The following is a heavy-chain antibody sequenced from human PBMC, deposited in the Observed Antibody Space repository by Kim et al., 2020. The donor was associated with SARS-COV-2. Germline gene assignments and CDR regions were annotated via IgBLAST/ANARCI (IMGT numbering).Heavy chain of an antibody. V-gene: IGHV3-48*04. CDR3: ARALLLWFGESLDY. Sequence: GGSLRLSCAASGFTFSSYNMNWVRQSPGKGLEWVSYISSSSSTIYYADSVKGRFTISRDNAKNSLYLQMNSLRAEDTAVYYCARALLLWFGESLDYWGQGTLVTVSS. J-gene: IGHJ4*02. CDR1: GFTFSSYN. CDR2: ISSSSSTI. D-gene: IGHD3-10*01.